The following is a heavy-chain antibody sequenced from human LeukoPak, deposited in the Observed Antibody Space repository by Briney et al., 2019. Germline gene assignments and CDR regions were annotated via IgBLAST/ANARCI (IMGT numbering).Heavy chain of an antibody. Sequence: PGGSLRLSCAASGFTVSSNYMSWVRQAPGKGLEWVSVIYSGGSTYYADSVKGRFTLSRDNSKNTLYLQMNSLRAEDTAVYYCARARCSGGSCYSGYWGQGTLVTVSS. CDR3: ARARCSGGSCYSGY. J-gene: IGHJ4*02. CDR2: IYSGGST. CDR1: GFTVSSNY. D-gene: IGHD2-15*01. V-gene: IGHV3-66*01.